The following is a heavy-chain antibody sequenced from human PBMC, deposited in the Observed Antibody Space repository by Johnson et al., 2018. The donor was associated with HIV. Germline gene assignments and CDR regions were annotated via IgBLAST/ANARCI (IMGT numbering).Heavy chain of an antibody. Sequence: VQLVESGGGVVQPGRSLRLSCAASGFTVSSNYMNWVRQAPGKGLEWVSIIYSGGSTYYADSVKGRFTISRDSSKNTLYLQMNSLRAEDTAVYYCARDRPYYYGSGDAFDIWGQGTMVTVSS. CDR3: ARDRPYYYGSGDAFDI. D-gene: IGHD3-10*01. V-gene: IGHV3-66*01. CDR1: GFTVSSNY. J-gene: IGHJ3*02. CDR2: IYSGGST.